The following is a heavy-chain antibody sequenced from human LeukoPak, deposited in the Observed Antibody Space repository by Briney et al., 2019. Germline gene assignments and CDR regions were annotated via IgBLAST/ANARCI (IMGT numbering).Heavy chain of an antibody. V-gene: IGHV4-39*01. CDR2: IYYSGST. Sequence: SSETLSLTCTVSGDSISGYYWSWIRQPPGKGLEWIGSIYYSGSTYYSPSLKSRVTISVDTSKNQFSLKLSSVTAADTAVYYCARQTDYYGSGSYYGVFDPWGQGTLVTVSS. D-gene: IGHD3-10*01. CDR3: ARQTDYYGSGSYYGVFDP. J-gene: IGHJ5*02. CDR1: GDSISGYY.